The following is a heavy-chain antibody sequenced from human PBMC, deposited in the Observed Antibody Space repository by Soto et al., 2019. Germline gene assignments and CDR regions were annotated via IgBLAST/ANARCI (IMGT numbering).Heavy chain of an antibody. D-gene: IGHD1-7*01. V-gene: IGHV4-31*03. J-gene: IGHJ4*02. CDR2: IYYSGST. CDR1: GGSISGYY. CDR3: ARGGWNYDFDY. Sequence: SETLSLTCTVSGGSISGYYWSWIRQHPGKGLEWIGYIYYSGSTYYNPSLKSRVTISVDTSKNQFSLKLSSVTAADTAVYYCARGGWNYDFDYWGQGTLVTVSS.